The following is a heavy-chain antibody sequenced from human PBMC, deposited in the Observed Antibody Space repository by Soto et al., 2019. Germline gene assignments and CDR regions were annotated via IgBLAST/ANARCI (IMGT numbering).Heavy chain of an antibody. Sequence: SVKVSCKASGGTFSSYAISWVRQAPGQGLEWMGGIIPSFGTANYAQKFQGRVTITADESTSTAYMELSSLRSEDTAVYYCARGGCSGGSCYDDYYYGMDVWGQGTTVTVSS. CDR1: GGTFSSYA. J-gene: IGHJ6*02. D-gene: IGHD2-15*01. V-gene: IGHV1-69*13. CDR2: IIPSFGTA. CDR3: ARGGCSGGSCYDDYYYGMDV.